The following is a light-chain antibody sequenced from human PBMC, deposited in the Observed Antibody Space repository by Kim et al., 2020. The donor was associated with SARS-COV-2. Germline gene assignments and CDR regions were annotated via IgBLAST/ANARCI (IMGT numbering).Light chain of an antibody. CDR3: QQYNNWRT. V-gene: IGKV3-15*01. J-gene: IGKJ1*01. CDR2: DAS. CDR1: HSVSIN. Sequence: EIVMTQSPATLSVSPGERATVSCRASHSVSINLAWFQQKPGQAPRLLIYDASSRATGTPTRFSGSGSGTDFTLTISSLQSEDFAVYYCQQYNNWRTFGQGTKVDIK.